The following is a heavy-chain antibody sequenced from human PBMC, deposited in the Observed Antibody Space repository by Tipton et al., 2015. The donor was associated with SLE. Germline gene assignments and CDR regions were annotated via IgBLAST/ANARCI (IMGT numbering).Heavy chain of an antibody. CDR2: IYYSGTI. J-gene: IGHJ3*01. V-gene: IGHV4-59*11. CDR1: DGSISGPY. CDR3: AREVGHHEGFDL. Sequence: TLSLTCSFSDGSISGPYWSWIRQPPGKALEWIGFIYYSGTINYNPSLKSRVTISLDTSKNQFSLKVNSVTAADTAVYYCAREVGHHEGFDLWGQGTLVTVSS.